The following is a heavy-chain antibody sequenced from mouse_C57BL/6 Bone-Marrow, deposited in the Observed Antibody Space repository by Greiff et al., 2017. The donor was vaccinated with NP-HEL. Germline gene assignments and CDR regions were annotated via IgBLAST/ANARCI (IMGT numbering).Heavy chain of an antibody. J-gene: IGHJ4*01. CDR2: ISYDGSN. D-gene: IGHD1-1*01. V-gene: IGHV3-6*01. Sequence: DVKLVESGPGLVKPSQSLSLTCSVTGYSITSGYYWNWIRQFPGNKLEWMGYISYDGSNNYNPSLKNRISITRDTSKNQFFLKLNSVTTEDTATYYCARDRGYGSSLDYWGQGTSVTVSS. CDR3: ARDRGYGSSLDY. CDR1: GYSITSGYY.